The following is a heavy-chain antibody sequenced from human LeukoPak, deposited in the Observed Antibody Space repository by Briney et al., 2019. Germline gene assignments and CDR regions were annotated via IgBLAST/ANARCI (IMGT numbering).Heavy chain of an antibody. CDR3: ARAIHDSSGYYYFDY. V-gene: IGHV1-2*06. Sequence: GASVKVSCKASEYTFTGYYMHWVRQAPGQGLEWMGRINPNSGGTNYAQKFQGRVTMTRDTSISTAYMELSRLRSDDTAVYYCARAIHDSSGYYYFDYWGQGTLVTVSS. CDR1: EYTFTGYY. D-gene: IGHD3-22*01. CDR2: INPNSGGT. J-gene: IGHJ4*02.